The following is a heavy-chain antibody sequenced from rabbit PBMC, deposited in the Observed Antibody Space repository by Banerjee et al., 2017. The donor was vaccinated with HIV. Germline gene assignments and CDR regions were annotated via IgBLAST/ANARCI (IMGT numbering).Heavy chain of an antibody. J-gene: IGHJ2*01. CDR2: IYAGSSGST. Sequence: QSLEESGGDLVKPGASLTLTCTASGFSFSSSYYMCWVRQAPGKGLEWIACIYAGSSGSTYYASWAKGRFTISKTSSTTVTLQMTSLTAADTATYFCAREEVGYDDYGDYVARAFDPWGPGTLVTVS. V-gene: IGHV1S40*01. D-gene: IGHD2-1*01. CDR1: GFSFSSSYY. CDR3: AREEVGYDDYGDYVARAFDP.